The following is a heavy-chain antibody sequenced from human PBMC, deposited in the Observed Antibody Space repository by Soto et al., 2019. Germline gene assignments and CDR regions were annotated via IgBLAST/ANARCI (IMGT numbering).Heavy chain of an antibody. CDR3: ARDKITGLFDY. D-gene: IGHD2-8*02. CDR2: INHSGST. Sequence: QVQLQQWGAGLLKPSETLSLTCAVYGGSFSGYYWTWIRQPPGTGLERIGEINHSGSTNYNPSLTSRVTISVDTSRTQFSLKLTSVTAADTAVYYCARDKITGLFDYWGQATLVTVSS. J-gene: IGHJ4*02. CDR1: GGSFSGYY. V-gene: IGHV4-34*01.